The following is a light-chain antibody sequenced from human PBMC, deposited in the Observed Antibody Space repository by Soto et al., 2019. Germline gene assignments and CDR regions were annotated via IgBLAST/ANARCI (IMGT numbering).Light chain of an antibody. CDR1: SSDVGGSKY. V-gene: IGLV2-8*01. Sequence: QSVLTQPPSASGSPGQSVTISCTGTSSDVGGSKYVSWYQQHPGKAPKLIIYEVSERPSGVPDRFSGSKSGNTASLTVSGLQAEDEAHYYCNSYAGTSNVFGTGTKLIVL. J-gene: IGLJ1*01. CDR2: EVS. CDR3: NSYAGTSNV.